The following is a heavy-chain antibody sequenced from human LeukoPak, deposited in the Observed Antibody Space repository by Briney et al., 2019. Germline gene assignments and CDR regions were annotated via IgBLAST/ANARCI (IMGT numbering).Heavy chain of an antibody. J-gene: IGHJ4*02. Sequence: ASVKVSCKASGYTFTSYGISWVRQAPGQGLEWMGWISAYNGNTNYAQKLQGRVTMTTDTSTSTAYMELRSLRSDDTAVYYCARDHLHQGWIAVAANHYFDYWGQGTLVTVSS. V-gene: IGHV1-18*01. CDR3: ARDHLHQGWIAVAANHYFDY. CDR2: ISAYNGNT. D-gene: IGHD6-19*01. CDR1: GYTFTSYG.